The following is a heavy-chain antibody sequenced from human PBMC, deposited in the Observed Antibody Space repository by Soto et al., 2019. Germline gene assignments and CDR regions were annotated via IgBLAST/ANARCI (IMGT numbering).Heavy chain of an antibody. D-gene: IGHD3-16*01. CDR3: AREMGACSDSSCYPGPYDS. J-gene: IGHJ5*02. V-gene: IGHV3-23*01. CDR2: ISGSGGST. CDR1: GFTFSSYA. Sequence: PGGSLRLSCAASGFTFSSYAMSWVRQAPGKGLEWVSAISGSGGSTYYADSVKGRFTISRDNSKNTLYLQMNSLRAEDTAVYYCAREMGACSDSSCYPGPYDSWGQGTLVT.